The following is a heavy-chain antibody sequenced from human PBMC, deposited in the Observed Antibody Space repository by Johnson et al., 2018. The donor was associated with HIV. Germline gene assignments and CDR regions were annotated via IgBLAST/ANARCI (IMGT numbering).Heavy chain of an antibody. Sequence: QMLLVESGGGLVQPGRSLRLSCAASGFTFSSYAMHWVRQAPGKGLEWVAVISYDGSNKYYADSVKGRFTISRDNSKNTLYLQMNSLRAEDTAVYYCAKDRDYYGSGLIWGQGTMVTVSS. V-gene: IGHV3-30-3*01. J-gene: IGHJ3*02. CDR1: GFTFSSYA. D-gene: IGHD3-10*01. CDR2: ISYDGSNK. CDR3: AKDRDYYGSGLI.